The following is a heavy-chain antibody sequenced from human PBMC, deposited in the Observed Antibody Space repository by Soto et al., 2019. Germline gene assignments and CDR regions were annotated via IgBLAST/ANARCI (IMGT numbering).Heavy chain of an antibody. CDR3: ARDRYGPLDY. D-gene: IGHD4-17*01. J-gene: IGHJ4*02. CDR2: IYYSGST. CDR1: GGSISSYY. Sequence: SETLSLTCTVSGGSISSYYWSWIRQPPGKGLEWIGYIYYSGSTNYNPSLKSRVTISVDTSKNQFSLKLSSVTAADTAVYYCARDRYGPLDYWGQGTLVTVSS. V-gene: IGHV4-59*01.